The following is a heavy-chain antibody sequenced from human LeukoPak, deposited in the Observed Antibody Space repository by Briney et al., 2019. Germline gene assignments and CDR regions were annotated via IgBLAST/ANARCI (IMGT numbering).Heavy chain of an antibody. J-gene: IGHJ4*02. CDR1: GGSISSSSYY. Sequence: PSETLSLTCTVSGGSISSSSYYWGWIRQPPGKGLEWIGSIYYSGSTYYNPSLKSRVTISVDTSKNQFSLKLSSVTAADTAVYYCARHPNKCQLLYFHYWGQGTLVTVSS. D-gene: IGHD2-2*02. CDR3: ARHPNKCQLLYFHY. CDR2: IYYSGST. V-gene: IGHV4-39*01.